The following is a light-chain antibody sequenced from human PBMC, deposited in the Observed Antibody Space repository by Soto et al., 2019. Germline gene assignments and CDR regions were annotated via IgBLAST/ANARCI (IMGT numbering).Light chain of an antibody. CDR1: SSNIGSDT. CDR3: AAWDDSLNGYV. CDR2: SNN. V-gene: IGLV1-44*01. J-gene: IGLJ1*01. Sequence: HSALTQPPSASGTPGQRVTISCSGSSSNIGSDTVNWYQQLPGTAPKLLIYSNNQRPSGVPDRFSGSKSGTSASLAISGLQSEDEADYYCAAWDDSLNGYVFGPGTKVTVL.